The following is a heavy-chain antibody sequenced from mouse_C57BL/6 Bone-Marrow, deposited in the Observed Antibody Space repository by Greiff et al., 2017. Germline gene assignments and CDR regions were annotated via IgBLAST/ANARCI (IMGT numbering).Heavy chain of an antibody. V-gene: IGHV1-75*01. CDR1: GYTFTDYY. CDR3: ARGRFLVTTHYFDY. CDR2: IFPGSGST. D-gene: IGHD2-1*01. Sequence: QVQLKESGPELVKPGASVKISCKASGYTFTDYYINWVKQRPGQGLEWIGWIFPGSGSTYYNEKFKGKATLTVDKSSSTAYMLLSSLTSEDSAVYFCARGRFLVTTHYFDYWGQGTTLTVSS. J-gene: IGHJ2*01.